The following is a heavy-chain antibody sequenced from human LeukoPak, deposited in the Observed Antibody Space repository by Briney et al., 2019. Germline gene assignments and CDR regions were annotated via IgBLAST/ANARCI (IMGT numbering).Heavy chain of an antibody. J-gene: IGHJ4*02. D-gene: IGHD1-26*01. CDR3: ARDRGGSYSAIDY. Sequence: GGSLRLSCAASGFTFSSYIMNWVRQAPGKGLEWVSFISSSSSTIYYADSVKGRFTISRDNAKNSLYLQMNSLRAEDTAVYYCARDRGGSYSAIDYWGQGTLVTVSS. CDR2: ISSSSSTI. CDR1: GFTFSSYI. V-gene: IGHV3-48*04.